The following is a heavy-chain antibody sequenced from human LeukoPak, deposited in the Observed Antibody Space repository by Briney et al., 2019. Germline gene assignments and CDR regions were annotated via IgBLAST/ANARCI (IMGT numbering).Heavy chain of an antibody. J-gene: IGHJ4*02. CDR2: INPNYGGT. Sequence: ASVKVSCRASGYTFTDNYIHWVRQAPGQGLEWMGSINPNYGGTHFARQFQGRVTMTTDTPISTAYMELSRLRSADSAVYYCARDQRQQNYYETIGYMDSWGQGALVTVSS. V-gene: IGHV1-2*02. D-gene: IGHD3-22*01. CDR3: ARDQRQQNYYETIGYMDS. CDR1: GYTFTDNY.